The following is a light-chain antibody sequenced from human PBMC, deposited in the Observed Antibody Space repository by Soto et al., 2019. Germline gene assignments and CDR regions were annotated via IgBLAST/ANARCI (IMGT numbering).Light chain of an antibody. CDR1: QSISSK. Sequence: EIVMTQSPATLSVSPGERATLSCRASQSISSKLAWYQQKPGQAPRLLIYGASTRATGIPVRFSGSGSGTEFTLTITSLQSEDFAAYYCQEYNNWHPITFGGGTKVEIK. CDR3: QEYNNWHPIT. CDR2: GAS. J-gene: IGKJ4*01. V-gene: IGKV3-15*01.